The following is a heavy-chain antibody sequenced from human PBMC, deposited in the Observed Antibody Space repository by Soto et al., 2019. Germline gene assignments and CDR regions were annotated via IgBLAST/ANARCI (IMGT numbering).Heavy chain of an antibody. CDR2: IYSSGST. V-gene: IGHV4-59*08. D-gene: IGHD2-2*01. CDR1: GGSISGYY. J-gene: IGHJ4*02. CDR3: ARLACSSTRCFPYFDY. Sequence: SETLSLTCTVSGGSISGYYWSWIRQPPGKGLEWIGYIYSSGSTNYNPSLQSRVTISVDTSKNQFSLKLSSVTAADTAVYYCARLACSSTRCFPYFDYWGQGALVTVSS.